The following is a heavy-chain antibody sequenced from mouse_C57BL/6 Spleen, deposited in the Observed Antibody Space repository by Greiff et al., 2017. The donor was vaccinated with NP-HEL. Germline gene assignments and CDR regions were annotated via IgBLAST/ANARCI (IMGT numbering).Heavy chain of an antibody. J-gene: IGHJ2*01. Sequence: VQLVESGAELARPGASVKLSCKASGYTFTSYGISWVKQRTGQGLEWIGEIYPRSGNTYYNEKFKGKATLTADKSSSTAYMELRSLTSEDSAVYFCARNTVTIFDYWGQGTTLTVSS. CDR2: IYPRSGNT. CDR3: ARNTVTIFDY. V-gene: IGHV1-81*01. D-gene: IGHD2-13*01. CDR1: GYTFTSYG.